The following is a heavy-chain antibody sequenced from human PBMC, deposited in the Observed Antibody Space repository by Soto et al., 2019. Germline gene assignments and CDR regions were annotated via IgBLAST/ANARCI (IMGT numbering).Heavy chain of an antibody. J-gene: IGHJ4*02. CDR2: ISGSGATT. V-gene: IGHV3-23*01. Sequence: GGSLRLSCAASGFTFSSYAMTWVRQAPGKGLEWVSGISGSGATTSYADSVKGRFTVSRDNSKNTLYLQMNSLRVEDTAIYYCAKAWGIDYWGQGTLVTVSS. D-gene: IGHD7-27*01. CDR1: GFTFSSYA. CDR3: AKAWGIDY.